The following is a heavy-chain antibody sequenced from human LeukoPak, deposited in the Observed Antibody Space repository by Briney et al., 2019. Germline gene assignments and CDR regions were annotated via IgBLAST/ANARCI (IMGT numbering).Heavy chain of an antibody. D-gene: IGHD6-19*01. CDR2: ISGGGSST. CDR1: GFTFSTYV. J-gene: IGHJ4*02. CDR3: AKRESSGKYFDY. V-gene: IGHV3-23*01. Sequence: PGRSLRLSCADSGFTFSTYVMSWVRQAPGKGLEWISTISGGGSSTYYADSVKGRFTISRDNSKNTLYLQMTSLGAGDTAVYYCAKRESSGKYFDYWGQGTLVTVSS.